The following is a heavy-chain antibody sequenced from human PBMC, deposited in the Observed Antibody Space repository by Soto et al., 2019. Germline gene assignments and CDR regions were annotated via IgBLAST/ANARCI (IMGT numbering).Heavy chain of an antibody. J-gene: IGHJ6*02. CDR3: ARXLYDFWSGYYKAGGMDV. V-gene: IGHV3-48*03. D-gene: IGHD3-3*01. CDR1: GFTFSSYE. Sequence: PGGSLRLSCAASGFTFSSYEMNWVRQAPGKGLEWVSYISSSGSTIYYADSVKGRFTISRDNAKNSLYLQMNSLRAEDTAVYYCARXLYDFWSGYYKAGGMDVWGQGTTVTVSS. CDR2: ISSSGSTI.